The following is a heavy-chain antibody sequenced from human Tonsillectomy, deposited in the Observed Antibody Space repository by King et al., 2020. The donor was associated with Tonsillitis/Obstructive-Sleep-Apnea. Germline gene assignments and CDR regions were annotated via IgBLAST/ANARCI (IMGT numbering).Heavy chain of an antibody. J-gene: IGHJ6*02. CDR3: ARAHSLVGTSYYYGMDV. D-gene: IGHD1-26*01. V-gene: IGHV3-74*01. Sequence: VQLVESGGGLVQPGGSLRLSCAASGFTLSRYWMHWVRQAPGKGLVWVSRINVDGSSTSYADSVKGRFTISRDNAKNTLYLQMNSLRAEDTAVYYCARAHSLVGTSYYYGMDVWGQGTTVTVSS. CDR1: GFTLSRYW. CDR2: INVDGSST.